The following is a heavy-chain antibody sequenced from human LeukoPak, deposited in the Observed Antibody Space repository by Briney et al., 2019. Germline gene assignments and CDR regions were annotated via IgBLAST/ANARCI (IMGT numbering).Heavy chain of an antibody. CDR3: ARGPNLSSDTATDLDY. CDR1: GYAFTSYY. D-gene: IGHD5-18*01. V-gene: IGHV1-46*01. J-gene: IGHJ4*02. CDR2: INPSGGST. Sequence: GASVKVSCKASGYAFTSYYMRWVRQAPGQGLEWMGIINPSGGSTSYAQKFQGRVTMTRDTSTSTVYMELSSLRSEDTAVYYCARGPNLSSDTATDLDYWGQGTLVTVSS.